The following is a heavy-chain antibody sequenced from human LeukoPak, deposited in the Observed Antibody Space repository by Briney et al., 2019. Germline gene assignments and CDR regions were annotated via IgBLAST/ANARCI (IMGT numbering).Heavy chain of an antibody. CDR2: ISAYSGGT. D-gene: IGHD2-21*02. CDR1: GYTFTSYG. J-gene: IGHJ4*02. V-gene: IGHV1-2*02. CDR3: ARVAYCGGDCYLDY. Sequence: GASVKVSCKASGYTFTSYGISWVRQAPGQGLEWMGWISAYSGGTNYAQKFQGRVTMTRDTSISTAYMELSRLRSDDTAVYYCARVAYCGGDCYLDYWGQGTLVTVSS.